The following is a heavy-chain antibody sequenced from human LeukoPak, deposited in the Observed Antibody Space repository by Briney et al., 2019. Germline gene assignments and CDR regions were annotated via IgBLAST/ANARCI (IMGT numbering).Heavy chain of an antibody. V-gene: IGHV3-30*04. CDR3: ARGGGDTDMC. D-gene: IGHD2-21*02. J-gene: IGHJ4*02. CDR2: ISYDGSNR. CDR1: GFTFSSYA. Sequence: PGGSLRLSCAASGFTFSSYAMHWVRQAPGKGLEWVAVISYDGSNRYYADSVKGRFTISRDNSKNTLYLQMNSLRAEDTAVYYCARGGGDTDMCWGQGTLVTVSS.